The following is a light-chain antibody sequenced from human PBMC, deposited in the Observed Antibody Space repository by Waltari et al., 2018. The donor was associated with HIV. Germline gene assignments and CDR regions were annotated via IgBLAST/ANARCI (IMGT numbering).Light chain of an antibody. Sequence: DIVMTQSPDSLAVSLGERATINCKSSQSVSYSANNQNYLAWYQQKPGQPPKLLIYWASTRESGVPDRFSGSGSGTDFTLTISSLQAADVAVYYCQQFYSDLWTFGQGTKVEIK. V-gene: IGKV4-1*01. CDR1: QSVSYSANNQNY. CDR2: WAS. CDR3: QQFYSDLWT. J-gene: IGKJ1*01.